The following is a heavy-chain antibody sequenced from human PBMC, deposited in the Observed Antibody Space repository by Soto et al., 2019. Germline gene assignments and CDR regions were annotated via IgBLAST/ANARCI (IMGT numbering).Heavy chain of an antibody. CDR1: GDSVSSSSTA. D-gene: IGHD6-13*01. CDR3: TRGTAAAGYNY. J-gene: IGHJ4*02. Sequence: SQTLSLTCAISGDSVSSSSTAWNWIRQSPSTGLEWLGRTYYRSKWYNDYAVSVKSRITINPDTSKNQFSLQLNAVSPEDTAVYYCTRGTAAAGYNYWGQGTLVTVSA. CDR2: TYYRSKWYN. V-gene: IGHV6-1*01.